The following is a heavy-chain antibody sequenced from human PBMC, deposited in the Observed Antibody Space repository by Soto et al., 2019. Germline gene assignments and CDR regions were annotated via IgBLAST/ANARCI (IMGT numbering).Heavy chain of an antibody. D-gene: IGHD2-2*01. Sequence: QVQLQESGPGLVKPSQTLSLTCTVSGGSISSGGYYWSWIRQHPGKGLEWIGYIYYSGSTYYNPSIRTRVTISVDTSKNQCSRKLSSVTAADTAVYYCAREAGYCSSTRCYVTRRGAAAAPSWGQGTLVTVSS. CDR3: AREAGYCSSTRCYVTRRGAAAAPS. CDR2: IYYSGST. J-gene: IGHJ5*02. V-gene: IGHV4-31*03. CDR1: GGSISSGGYY.